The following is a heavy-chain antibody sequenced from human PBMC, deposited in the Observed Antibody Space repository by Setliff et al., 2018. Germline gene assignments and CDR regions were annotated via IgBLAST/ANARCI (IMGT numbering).Heavy chain of an antibody. CDR3: ARAHTWSLPNDNSGYPGWFDP. CDR2: IHHSGKA. J-gene: IGHJ5*02. D-gene: IGHD3-22*01. V-gene: IGHV4-38-2*01. CDR1: GFSISSGYY. Sequence: LSLTCAVSGFSISSGYYWGWIRQPPGKGLEWIVNIHHSGKAYYNPSLKSRVTMSVDTSKNHVSLKLSSVTAADTAVYYCARAHTWSLPNDNSGYPGWFDPWGQGTRVTVS.